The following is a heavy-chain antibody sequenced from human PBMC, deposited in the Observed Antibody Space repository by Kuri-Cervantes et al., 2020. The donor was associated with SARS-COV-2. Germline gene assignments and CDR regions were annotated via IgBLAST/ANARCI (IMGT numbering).Heavy chain of an antibody. CDR1: GFTFSNAW. CDR2: IKSKTDGGTT. V-gene: IGHV3-15*01. D-gene: IGHD3-16*02. CDR3: TVSGGVIVNRY. Sequence: GGSLRLSCVASGFTFSNAWMSWVRQAPGKGLEWVGRIKSKTDGGTTDYAAPVKGRFTISRDDSKNTLYLQMNSLKTEDTAVYYCTVSGGVIVNRYWGQGTLVTVSS. J-gene: IGHJ4*02.